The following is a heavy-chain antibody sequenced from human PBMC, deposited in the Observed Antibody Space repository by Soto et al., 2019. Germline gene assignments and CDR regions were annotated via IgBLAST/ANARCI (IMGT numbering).Heavy chain of an antibody. J-gene: IGHJ6*02. CDR2: MNPNSGNT. D-gene: IGHD1-26*01. V-gene: IGHV1-8*01. Sequence: GASVKVSCKASGYTFTSYDINWVRQATGQGLEWMGWMNPNSGNTGYAQKFQGRVTMTRNTSISTAYMELSSLRSEDTAVYYCARGLIVGATHYYYYGMDVWGQGTTVTSP. CDR1: GYTFTSYD. CDR3: ARGLIVGATHYYYYGMDV.